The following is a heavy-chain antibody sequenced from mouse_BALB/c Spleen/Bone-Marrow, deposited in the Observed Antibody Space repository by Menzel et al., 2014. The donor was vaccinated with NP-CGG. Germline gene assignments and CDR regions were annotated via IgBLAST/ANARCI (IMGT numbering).Heavy chain of an antibody. Sequence: QVQLQQSGAELVKPGASVEMSCKASGYTFTSYWMHWVKQRPGQGLEWIGTIDPSDSYTSYNQKFKGKATLTVDTSSSTAYMQLSSLTSEDSAVYYCTRDDYGYWGQGTTLTVSS. J-gene: IGHJ2*01. V-gene: IGHV1S127*01. CDR3: TRDDYGY. CDR1: GYTFTSYW. D-gene: IGHD2-4*01. CDR2: IDPSDSYT.